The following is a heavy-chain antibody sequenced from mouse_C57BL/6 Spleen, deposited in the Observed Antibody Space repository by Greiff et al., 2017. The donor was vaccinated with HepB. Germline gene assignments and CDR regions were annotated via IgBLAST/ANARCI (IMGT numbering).Heavy chain of an antibody. CDR1: GYTFTGYW. Sequence: QVQLQQSGAELMKPGASVKLSCKATGYTFTGYWIEWVKQRPGHGLEWIGEILPGSGSTNYNEKFKGKATFTADTSSNTAYMQLSSLTTEDSAIYYCARRGNYYGSSLYYFDYWGQGTTLTVSS. J-gene: IGHJ2*01. CDR3: ARRGNYYGSSLYYFDY. V-gene: IGHV1-9*01. D-gene: IGHD1-1*01. CDR2: ILPGSGST.